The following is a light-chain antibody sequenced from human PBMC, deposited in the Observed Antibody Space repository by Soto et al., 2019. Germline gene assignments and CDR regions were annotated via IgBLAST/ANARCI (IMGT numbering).Light chain of an antibody. CDR1: SSDVGGYTY. CDR2: DVS. V-gene: IGLV2-14*03. J-gene: IGLJ2*01. Sequence: QSALTQPASVSGSPGQSITISCTGTSSDVGGYTYVSWYQQHPGKAPKLIIYDVSNRPSGVSNRVSGSKSGNTASLTISGLQAEDEADYYCSSYTSSSTLVFGGGTKLTVL. CDR3: SSYTSSSTLV.